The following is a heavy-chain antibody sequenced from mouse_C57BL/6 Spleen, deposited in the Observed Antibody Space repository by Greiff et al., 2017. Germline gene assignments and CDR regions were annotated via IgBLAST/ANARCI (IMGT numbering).Heavy chain of an antibody. CDR3: ARDGNLPMDY. J-gene: IGHJ4*01. V-gene: IGHV3-6*01. D-gene: IGHD2-1*01. CDR1: GYSITSGYY. Sequence: EVQLMESGPGLVKPSQSLSLTCSVTGYSITSGYYCNWIRQFPGNKLEWMGYISYDGSNNYNPSLKNRISITRDTSKNTFFLKLDSVTAEDTATYYCARDGNLPMDYWGKGTSVTVSS. CDR2: ISYDGSN.